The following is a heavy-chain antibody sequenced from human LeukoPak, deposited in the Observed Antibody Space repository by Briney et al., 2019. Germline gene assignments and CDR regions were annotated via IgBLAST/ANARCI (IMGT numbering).Heavy chain of an antibody. CDR3: AKDRSVAIFGVVRPPLLFDY. V-gene: IGHV3-23*01. Sequence: PGGSLRLSCAASGFTFSSYAMSWVRQAPGKGLEWVSAISGSGGSTYYADSVKGRFTISRDNSKNTLYLQMNSLRAEDTAVYYCAKDRSVAIFGVVRPPLLFDYWGQGTLVTVSS. D-gene: IGHD3-3*01. CDR1: GFTFSSYA. J-gene: IGHJ4*02. CDR2: ISGSGGST.